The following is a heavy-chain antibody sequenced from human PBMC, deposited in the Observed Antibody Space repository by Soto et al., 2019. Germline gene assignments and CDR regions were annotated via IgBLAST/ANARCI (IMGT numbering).Heavy chain of an antibody. Sequence: GGSLSLSCTASGFTFGDYAMSWFRQAPGKGLEWVGFIRSKAYGGTTEYAASVKGRFTISRDDSKSIAYLQMNSLKTEDTAVYYCTSMMGATDFDYWGQGTLVTVPQ. D-gene: IGHD1-26*01. J-gene: IGHJ4*02. CDR1: GFTFGDYA. CDR2: IRSKAYGGTT. V-gene: IGHV3-49*03. CDR3: TSMMGATDFDY.